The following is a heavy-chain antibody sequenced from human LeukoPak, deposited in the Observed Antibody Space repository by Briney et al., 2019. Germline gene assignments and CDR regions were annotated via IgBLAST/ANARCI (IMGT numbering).Heavy chain of an antibody. CDR3: AKIGYYFGSGSSRDIFDY. Sequence: PGGSLRLSCAASGFTFSSYAMSWVRQAPGKGLELVSTISGSGGSTYYADSVKGRFTISRDNSKNTLYLQMNSLIAADTAVYYCAKIGYYFGSGSSRDIFDYWGQGTLVTVSS. D-gene: IGHD3-10*01. CDR1: GFTFSSYA. V-gene: IGHV3-23*01. CDR2: ISGSGGST. J-gene: IGHJ4*02.